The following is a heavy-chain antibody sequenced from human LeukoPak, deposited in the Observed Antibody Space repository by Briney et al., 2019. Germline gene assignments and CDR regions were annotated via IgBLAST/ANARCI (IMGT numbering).Heavy chain of an antibody. Sequence: ASVKVSCKASRYTFTSYAMYWVRQAPGQGLEWMGWNNTNTGNPTYAQGFTGRFVFSLDTSVSTAYLQISSLKAEDTAVYYCARAIDSSGWYDRALGYWGQGTLVTVSS. J-gene: IGHJ4*02. CDR3: ARAIDSSGWYDRALGY. V-gene: IGHV7-4-1*02. D-gene: IGHD6-19*01. CDR2: NNTNTGNP. CDR1: RYTFTSYA.